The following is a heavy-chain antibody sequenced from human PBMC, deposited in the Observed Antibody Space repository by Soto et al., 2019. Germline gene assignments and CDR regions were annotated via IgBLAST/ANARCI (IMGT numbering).Heavy chain of an antibody. Sequence: PSETLSLTCTVSGGSISSYYWSWIRQPPGKGLEWIGYIYYSGSTNYNPSLKSRVTISVDTSKNQFSLKLSSVTAADTAVYYCARDQTGTTGLWFDPWGQGTLVTVSS. CDR3: ARDQTGTTGLWFDP. D-gene: IGHD1-1*01. CDR1: GGSISSYY. V-gene: IGHV4-59*01. J-gene: IGHJ5*02. CDR2: IYYSGST.